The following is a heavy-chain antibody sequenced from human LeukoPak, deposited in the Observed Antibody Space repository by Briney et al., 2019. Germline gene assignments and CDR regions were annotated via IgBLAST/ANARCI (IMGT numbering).Heavy chain of an antibody. V-gene: IGHV3-23*01. Sequence: GGSLRLSSAASGFTFGTYAMSWVRQAPGKGLEWVSDISGSGGSTYYADSVKGRFTISRDNSKNTLYLQMNSLRAEDTAIYYCAKDNRGTIVVVTPYYFDYWGQGTLVTVSS. CDR1: GFTFGTYA. CDR3: AKDNRGTIVVVTPYYFDY. CDR2: ISGSGGST. D-gene: IGHD3-22*01. J-gene: IGHJ4*02.